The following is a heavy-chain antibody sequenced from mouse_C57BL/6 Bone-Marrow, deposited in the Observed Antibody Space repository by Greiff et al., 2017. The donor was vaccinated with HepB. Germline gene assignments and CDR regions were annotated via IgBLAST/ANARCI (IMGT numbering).Heavy chain of an antibody. V-gene: IGHV3-6*01. J-gene: IGHJ2*01. CDR2: ISYDGSN. CDR1: GYSITSGYY. CDR3: ARGIYYGSSTDY. Sequence: EVKLQESGPGLVKPSQSLSLTCSVTGYSITSGYYWNWIRQFPGNKLEWMGYISYDGSNNYNPSLKNRISITRDTSKNQFFLKLNSVTTEDTATYYCARGIYYGSSTDYWGQGTTLTVSS. D-gene: IGHD1-1*01.